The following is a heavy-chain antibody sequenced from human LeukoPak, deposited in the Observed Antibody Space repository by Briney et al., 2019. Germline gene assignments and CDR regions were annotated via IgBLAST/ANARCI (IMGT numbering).Heavy chain of an antibody. V-gene: IGHV1-46*03. J-gene: IGHJ5*02. CDR3: ARDSYITMIVVAPAGGGFDP. D-gene: IGHD3-22*01. CDR1: GYTFTSYY. CDR2: INPSGGST. Sequence: ASVKVSCKASGYTFTSYYMHWVRQAPGQGLEWMGIINPSGGSTSYAQKFQGRGTMTRDTSTSTVYMELSSLRSEDTAVYYCARDSYITMIVVAPAGGGFDPWGQGTLVTVSS.